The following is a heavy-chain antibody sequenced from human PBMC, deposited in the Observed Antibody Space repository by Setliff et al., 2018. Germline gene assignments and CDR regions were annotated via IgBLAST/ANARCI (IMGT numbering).Heavy chain of an antibody. V-gene: IGHV1-8*03. D-gene: IGHD2-8*02. CDR3: ARARWWPLLDYYMDV. J-gene: IGHJ6*03. CDR1: GYTFTSYD. Sequence: ASVKVSCKASGYTFTSYDINWVRQATGQGLEWMGWMNPNSGNTGYAQKFQGRVTITRNNSISTAYMELSSLRSEDTAVYYCARARWWPLLDYYMDVWGKGTTVTVS. CDR2: MNPNSGNT.